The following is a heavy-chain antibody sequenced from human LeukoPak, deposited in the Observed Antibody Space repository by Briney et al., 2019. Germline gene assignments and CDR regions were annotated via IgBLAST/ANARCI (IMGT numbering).Heavy chain of an antibody. CDR3: ARGARYSYGTEFDY. CDR1: GGSISSSNW. D-gene: IGHD5-18*01. Sequence: SETLSLTCAVSGGSISSSNWWSWVRQPPGKGLEWIGEIYHSGSTNYNPSLKSRVTISVDKSKNQFSLKMSSVTAADTAVYYCARGARYSYGTEFDYWGQGTLVTVSS. CDR2: IYHSGST. J-gene: IGHJ4*02. V-gene: IGHV4-4*02.